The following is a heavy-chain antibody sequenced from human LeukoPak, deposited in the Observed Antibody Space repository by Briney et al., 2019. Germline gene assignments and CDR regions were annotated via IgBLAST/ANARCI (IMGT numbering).Heavy chain of an antibody. CDR2: IKQDGSEK. CDR1: GFTFSNYW. CDR3: AKVDSSGFYYYYYMDV. Sequence: GGSLRLSCAASGFTFSNYWMSWVRQAPGKGLEWVANIKQDGSEKYYVDSVKGRFTISRDNSKNTLFLQLGSLRPEDMAVYYCAKVDSSGFYYYYYMDVWGKGTTVTISS. D-gene: IGHD6-6*01. J-gene: IGHJ6*03. V-gene: IGHV3-7*01.